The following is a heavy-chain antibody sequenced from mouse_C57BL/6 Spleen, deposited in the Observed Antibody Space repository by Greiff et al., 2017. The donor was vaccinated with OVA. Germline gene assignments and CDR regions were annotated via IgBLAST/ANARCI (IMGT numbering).Heavy chain of an antibody. CDR2: NHPNSGST. CDR3: AKYYYCSSYYAMDF. D-gene: IGHD1-1*01. CDR1: GYTFTSYW. J-gene: IGHJ4*01. V-gene: IGHV1-64*01. Sequence: QVQLQQPGAELVKPGASVQLSCKASGYTFTSYWMHWVKQRPGQGLEWIGMNHPNSGSTNYNEKFKSKATLTVDKSSSSAYLQLSSLTSEDSAVYYCAKYYYCSSYYAMDFWCQGTSVTVSS.